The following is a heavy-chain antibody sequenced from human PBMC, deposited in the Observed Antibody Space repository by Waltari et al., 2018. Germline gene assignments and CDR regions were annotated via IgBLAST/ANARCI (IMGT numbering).Heavy chain of an antibody. CDR2: INPNSGGT. Sequence: QVQLVQSGAEVKKPGASVKVSCKASGYTFTGYYMHWVRQAPGQGLEWMGWINPNSGGTNYAQKFQGRVTMTRDTSISTAYMELSRLRSDDTAVYYCAREVMLLWFGEREEWDYWGQGTLVTVSS. D-gene: IGHD3-10*01. V-gene: IGHV1-2*02. CDR3: AREVMLLWFGEREEWDY. J-gene: IGHJ4*02. CDR1: GYTFTGYY.